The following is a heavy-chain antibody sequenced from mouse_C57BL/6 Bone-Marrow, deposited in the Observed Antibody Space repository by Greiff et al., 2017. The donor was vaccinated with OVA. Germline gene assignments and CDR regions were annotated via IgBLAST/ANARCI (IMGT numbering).Heavy chain of an antibody. CDR2: INSNNGGT. Sequence: VQLQQSGPELAKPGASVKIPCKASGYTFTDYNLDWVTQSHGKSLEWIGDINSNNGGTISNQKFKGKATLTVDKSSSTAYMELRSLTSEDTAVYYCARGGYYDYDGGAWFAYWGQGTLVTVSA. D-gene: IGHD2-4*01. J-gene: IGHJ3*01. V-gene: IGHV1-18*01. CDR1: GYTFTDYN. CDR3: ARGGYYDYDGGAWFAY.